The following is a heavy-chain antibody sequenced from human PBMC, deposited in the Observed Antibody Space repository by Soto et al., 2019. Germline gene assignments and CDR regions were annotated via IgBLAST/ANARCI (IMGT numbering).Heavy chain of an antibody. CDR3: AKSGTTGKNYYYGMDV. CDR2: ISGSGGST. CDR1: GFTFSSYA. D-gene: IGHD1-1*01. V-gene: IGHV3-23*01. J-gene: IGHJ6*02. Sequence: PGGSLRLSCAASGFTFSSYAMSWVRQAPGKGLEWVSAISGSGGSTYYADSVKGRFTISRDNSKNTLHLQMNSLRAEDTAVYYCAKSGTTGKNYYYGMDVWGQGTTVTVSS.